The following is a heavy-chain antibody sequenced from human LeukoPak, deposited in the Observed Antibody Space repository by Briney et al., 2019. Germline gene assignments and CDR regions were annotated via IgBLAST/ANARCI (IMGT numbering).Heavy chain of an antibody. CDR1: GFTFSSYA. Sequence: PGGSLRLSCAASGFTFSSYAMSWVRQAPGKGLEWVSAISGSGGSTYYADSVKGRFTISRDNSKNTLYLQMNSLRAEDTAVYYCARAGDYDFWSGYGDFDYWAREPWSPSPQ. J-gene: IGHJ4*02. V-gene: IGHV3-23*01. CDR3: ARAGDYDFWSGYGDFDY. D-gene: IGHD3-3*01. CDR2: ISGSGGST.